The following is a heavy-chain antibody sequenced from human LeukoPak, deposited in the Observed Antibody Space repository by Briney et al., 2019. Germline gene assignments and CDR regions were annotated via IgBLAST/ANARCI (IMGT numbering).Heavy chain of an antibody. D-gene: IGHD6-19*01. CDR1: GDSVSSNSAA. CDR3: AAPHGQYSSGWFDY. CDR2: TYYRSKWYN. V-gene: IGHV6-1*01. Sequence: SQTLSLTCAISGDSVSSNSAAWNWIRQSPSRGLEWLGRTYYRSKWYNDYAVSVKSRITINPDTSKNQFSLKLSSVTAADTAVYYCAAPHGQYSSGWFDYWGQGTLVTVSS. J-gene: IGHJ4*02.